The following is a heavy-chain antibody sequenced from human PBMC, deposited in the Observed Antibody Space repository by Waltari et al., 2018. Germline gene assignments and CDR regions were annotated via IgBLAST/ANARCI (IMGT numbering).Heavy chain of an antibody. Sequence: EVQLVESGGGLVKPGGSLRLSCAASGFTFSSYSMNWVRQAPGKGVGWVSSISSRRSYINYAGAVKGRFTITRDNAKNSLYQQMNSLRAEDTAVYYCASQWDGAVWGKGTTVTSSS. V-gene: IGHV3-21*01. J-gene: IGHJ6*04. CDR2: ISSRRSYI. CDR3: ASQWDGAV. D-gene: IGHD1-26*01. CDR1: GFTFSSYS.